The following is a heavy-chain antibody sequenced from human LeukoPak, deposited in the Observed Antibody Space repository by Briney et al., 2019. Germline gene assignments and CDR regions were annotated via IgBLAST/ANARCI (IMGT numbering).Heavy chain of an antibody. D-gene: IGHD3-22*01. CDR1: GFTFSSYA. CDR3: ASPRGYYDSSGLLGYYFDY. Sequence: PGGSLRLSCAASGFTFSSYAMHWVRQAPGKGLEWVAVISYDGSNKYYADSVKGRFTISRDNSKNPLYLQMNSLRAEDTAVYYCASPRGYYDSSGLLGYYFDYWGQGTLVTVSS. J-gene: IGHJ4*02. V-gene: IGHV3-30-3*01. CDR2: ISYDGSNK.